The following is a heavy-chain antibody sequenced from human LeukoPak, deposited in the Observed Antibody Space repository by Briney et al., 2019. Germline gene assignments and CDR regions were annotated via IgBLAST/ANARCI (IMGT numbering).Heavy chain of an antibody. V-gene: IGHV3-66*01. Sequence: GGSLRLSFAASGFTVSNNYMRWVRQTPGKGREWVSLIYSGGATFYADAVKGRFTISRDGSKNTLYLQMNSLRAEDTAVYYCARDPPAVAANTYGWGQGTLVTVSS. CDR3: ARDPPAVAANTYG. D-gene: IGHD6-6*01. J-gene: IGHJ4*02. CDR1: GFTVSNNY. CDR2: IYSGGAT.